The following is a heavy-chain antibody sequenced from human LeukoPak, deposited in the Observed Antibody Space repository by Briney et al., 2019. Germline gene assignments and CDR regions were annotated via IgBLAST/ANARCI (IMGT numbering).Heavy chain of an antibody. J-gene: IGHJ5*02. Sequence: PGRSLRLSCAASGFTFSTYAMHWVRQAPGKGLEWVAVISFDGSNKYYADSVKGRFTISRDNSKNTLYLQMNSLRAEDTAVYYCAKASPCNWFDPWGQGTLVTVSS. CDR2: ISFDGSNK. CDR3: AKASPCNWFDP. V-gene: IGHV3-30-3*01. CDR1: GFTFSTYA.